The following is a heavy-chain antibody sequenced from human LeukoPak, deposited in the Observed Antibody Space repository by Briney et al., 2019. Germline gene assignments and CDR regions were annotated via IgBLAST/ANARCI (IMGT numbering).Heavy chain of an antibody. J-gene: IGHJ6*02. V-gene: IGHV3-53*01. Sequence: GGSLRLSCAASGFTVSSNYMSWVRQAPGKGLEWVSVIYGGGSTYYADSVKGRFTISRDNSKNTVYLQVDSLRAEDTAVYYCVGYPYGMDVWGQGTTVTVSS. CDR1: GFTVSSNY. CDR3: VGYPYGMDV. CDR2: IYGGGST. D-gene: IGHD5-18*01.